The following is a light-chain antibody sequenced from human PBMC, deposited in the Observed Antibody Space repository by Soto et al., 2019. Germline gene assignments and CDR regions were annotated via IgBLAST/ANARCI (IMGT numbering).Light chain of an antibody. Sequence: EIVMTQSPATLSVSPGERATLSCRASQSVSSNLAWYQQKPGQAPRLLSYGASTRATGIPARFSGSGSGTDLPLTTISLQSEDFAVSYCQHYNNWPPWTFGQGTKVEIK. CDR2: GAS. J-gene: IGKJ1*01. CDR1: QSVSSN. CDR3: QHYNNWPPWT. V-gene: IGKV3-15*01.